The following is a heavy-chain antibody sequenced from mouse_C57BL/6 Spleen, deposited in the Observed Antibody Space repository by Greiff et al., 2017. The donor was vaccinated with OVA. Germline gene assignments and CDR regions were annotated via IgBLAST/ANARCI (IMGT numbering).Heavy chain of an antibody. CDR3: ARRMITTGAWFAY. CDR1: GYTFTDYY. D-gene: IGHD2-4*01. J-gene: IGHJ3*01. CDR2: IFPGSGST. Sequence: VQLQQSGPELVKPGAPVKISCKASGYTFTDYYINWVKQRPGQGLEWIGWIFPGSGSTYYNEKFKGKATLTVDKSSSTAYMLLSSLTSEDSAVYFCARRMITTGAWFAYWGQGTLVTVSA. V-gene: IGHV1-75*01.